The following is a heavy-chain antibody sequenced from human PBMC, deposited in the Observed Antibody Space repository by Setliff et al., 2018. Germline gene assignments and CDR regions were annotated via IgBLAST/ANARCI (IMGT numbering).Heavy chain of an antibody. D-gene: IGHD2-8*01. CDR3: ARLCTNGVCSFDY. Sequence: PGGSLRLSCAASGFTFSNYWMSWVRQAPGKGLEWVANIKEDGSEKYYVDSVKGRFTISRDNAKNSLYLQMNSLRAEDTAVYYCARLCTNGVCSFDYWGQGTLVTVSS. CDR2: IKEDGSEK. J-gene: IGHJ4*02. CDR1: GFTFSNYW. V-gene: IGHV3-7*01.